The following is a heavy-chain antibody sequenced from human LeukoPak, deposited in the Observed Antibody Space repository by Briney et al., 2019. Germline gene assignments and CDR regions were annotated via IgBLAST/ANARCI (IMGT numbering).Heavy chain of an antibody. Sequence: ASGKVSCKASGYTFTSYGINWVRQAPGQGLEWMGWISAYNGNTKYAQKLQGRVTMTTDTSTSTAYMELRSLRSDDTAVYYCAREGVGATKRGAFDYWGQGTLVTVSS. CDR2: ISAYNGNT. V-gene: IGHV1-18*01. CDR1: GYTFTSYG. J-gene: IGHJ4*02. CDR3: AREGVGATKRGAFDY. D-gene: IGHD1-26*01.